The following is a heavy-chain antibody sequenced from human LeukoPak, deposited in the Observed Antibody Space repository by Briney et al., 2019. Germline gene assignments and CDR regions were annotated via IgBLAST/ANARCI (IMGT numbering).Heavy chain of an antibody. CDR2: IKQDGSEK. J-gene: IGHJ4*02. V-gene: IGHV3-7*01. Sequence: GGSLRLSCAASGFTFSSYWMSWVRQAPGKGLEWVANIKQDGSEKYYVDSVKGRFTISRDNAKNSLYLQMNSLRAEDTAVYYCYFGLFGELFPLRFDYWGQGTLVTVSS. D-gene: IGHD3-10*02. CDR1: GFTFSSYW. CDR3: YFGLFGELFPLRFDY.